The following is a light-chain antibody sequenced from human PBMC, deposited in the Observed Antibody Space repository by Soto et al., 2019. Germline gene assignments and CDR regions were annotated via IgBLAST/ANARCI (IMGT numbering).Light chain of an antibody. V-gene: IGKV3-11*01. CDR1: QSVSSY. CDR3: QQRSNWQLT. Sequence: IVLTQSPATLSLSPGERATLSCRASQSVSSYLAWYQQKPGQAPRLLIYDASNRATGIPARFSGSGSGTDFPLTSSSLEPEDFAVYYCQQRSNWQLTFGGGTKVEIK. J-gene: IGKJ4*01. CDR2: DAS.